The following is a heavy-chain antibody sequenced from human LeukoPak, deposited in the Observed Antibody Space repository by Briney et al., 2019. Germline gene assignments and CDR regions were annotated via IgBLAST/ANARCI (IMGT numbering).Heavy chain of an antibody. V-gene: IGHV4-59*01. Sequence: PSETLSLTCTVSGGSISSYYWSWIRQPPGKGLEWIGYIYYSGSTNYSPSLKSRVTISVDTSKNQFSLKLSSVTAADTAVYYCARAEDYSNYSGWGQGTLVTVSS. CDR3: ARAEDYSNYSG. D-gene: IGHD4-11*01. CDR2: IYYSGST. CDR1: GGSISSYY. J-gene: IGHJ4*02.